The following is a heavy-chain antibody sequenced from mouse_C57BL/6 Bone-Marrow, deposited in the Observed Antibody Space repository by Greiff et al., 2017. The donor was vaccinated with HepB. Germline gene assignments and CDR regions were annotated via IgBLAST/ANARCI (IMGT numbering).Heavy chain of an antibody. CDR3: ARKGDDGYYCFDY. CDR2: INPYNGGT. V-gene: IGHV1-19*01. CDR1: GYTFTDYY. Sequence: EVKLMESGPVLVKPGASVKMSCKASGYTFTDYYMNWVKQSHGKSLEWIGVINPYNGGTSYNQKFKGKATLTVDKSSSTAYMELNSLTSEDSAVYYCARKGDDGYYCFDYWGQGTTLTVSS. D-gene: IGHD2-3*01. J-gene: IGHJ2*01.